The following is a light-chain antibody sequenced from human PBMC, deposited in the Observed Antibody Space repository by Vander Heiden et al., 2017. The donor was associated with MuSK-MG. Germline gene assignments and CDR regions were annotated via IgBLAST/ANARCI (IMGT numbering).Light chain of an antibody. CDR1: QGIRNE. V-gene: IGKV1-6*01. Sequence: AIQLPQSPSSLSASVGDRVSITCRASQGIRNELSWYQQDPGRAPKLLIYAASSLQTGVPSRFSGSGSGTDFTLTISSLQPEDFATYYCQQDDKSPRTFGQGTKVEIK. J-gene: IGKJ1*01. CDR3: QQDDKSPRT. CDR2: AAS.